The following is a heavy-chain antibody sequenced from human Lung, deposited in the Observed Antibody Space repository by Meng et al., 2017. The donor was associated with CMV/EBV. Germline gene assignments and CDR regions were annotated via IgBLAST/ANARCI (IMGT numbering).Heavy chain of an antibody. V-gene: IGHV3-21*01. Sequence: GESLKISCAASGFTFSSYSMNWVRQAPGKGLEWVSSISSSGTCIYYADSVKGRFTISRDNTKNSLYLQMNSLRAEDTAVYYCARDVSPGSSGYVANYYGYALDDWGQGTTVTVSS. D-gene: IGHD5-12*01. CDR1: GFTFSSYS. CDR3: ARDVSPGSSGYVANYYGYALDD. CDR2: ISSSGTCI. J-gene: IGHJ6*02.